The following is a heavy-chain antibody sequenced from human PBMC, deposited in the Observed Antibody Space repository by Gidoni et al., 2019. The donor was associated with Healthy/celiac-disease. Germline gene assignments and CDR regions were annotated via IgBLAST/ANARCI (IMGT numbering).Heavy chain of an antibody. CDR3: ARGLAARPYAFDI. J-gene: IGHJ3*02. V-gene: IGHV4-61*02. Sequence: QVQLQESGPGLVKPSQTLSLTCTVSGGSISSGSYYWSWIRQPAGKGLEWIGRIYTSGSTNYNPSLKSRVTISVDTSKNQFSLKLSSVTAADTAVYYCARGLAARPYAFDIWGQGTMVTVSS. D-gene: IGHD6-6*01. CDR1: GGSISSGSYY. CDR2: IYTSGST.